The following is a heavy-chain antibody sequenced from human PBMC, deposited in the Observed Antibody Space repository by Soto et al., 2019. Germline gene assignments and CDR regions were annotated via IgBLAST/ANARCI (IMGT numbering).Heavy chain of an antibody. CDR1: GGSISSGGYY. D-gene: IGHD6-6*01. CDR3: ARLTGQLVPNNWFDP. J-gene: IGHJ5*02. Sequence: QVQLQESGPGLVKPSQTLSLTCTVSGGSISSGGYYWSWIRQHPGKGLEWIGYIYYSGSTYYNPYLKSRVTISVDTSKNQFSLKLSSVTAADTAVYYCARLTGQLVPNNWFDPWGQGTLVTVSS. V-gene: IGHV4-31*03. CDR2: IYYSGST.